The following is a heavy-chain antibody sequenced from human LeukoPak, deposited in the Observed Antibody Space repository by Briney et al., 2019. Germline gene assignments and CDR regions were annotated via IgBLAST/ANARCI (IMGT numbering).Heavy chain of an antibody. D-gene: IGHD3-22*01. V-gene: IGHV4-38-2*02. CDR1: GYSISSGYY. CDR2: IYHSGST. Sequence: PSETLSLTCTVSGYSISSGYYWGWIRQPPGKGLEWIGSIYHSGSTYYNPSLKSRVTISVDTSKNQFSLKLSSVTAADTAVYYCARVKSGYDSSGYFDYWGQGTLVTVSS. CDR3: ARVKSGYDSSGYFDY. J-gene: IGHJ4*02.